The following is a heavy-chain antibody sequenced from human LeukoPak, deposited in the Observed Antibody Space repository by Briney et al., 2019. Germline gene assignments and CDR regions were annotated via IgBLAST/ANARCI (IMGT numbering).Heavy chain of an antibody. J-gene: IGHJ4*02. V-gene: IGHV3-23*01. CDR1: GFIFSSYA. CDR3: AKVDGITIFEVFDY. D-gene: IGHD3-3*01. CDR2: ISGSAGST. Sequence: SGGSLRLSCAASGFIFSSYAMSWVRQAPGKGLEWVSAISGSAGSTYYADSVKGRFTISRDNSKNTLYLQMNSLRAEDTALYYCAKVDGITIFEVFDYWGQGTLVTVSS.